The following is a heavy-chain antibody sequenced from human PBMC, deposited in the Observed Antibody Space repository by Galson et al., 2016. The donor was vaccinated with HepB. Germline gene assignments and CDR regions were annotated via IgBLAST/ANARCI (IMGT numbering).Heavy chain of an antibody. Sequence: SLRLSCAASGLSLRSYGMQWVRQAPGKGLEWVAFIWYDGSNEYYVDSVKGRFTISRDNSKNTLYLQMNSLRADDTAVYYCAKEKVPSYFYYGMDVWGQGTTVTVSS. CDR1: GLSLRSYG. V-gene: IGHV3-33*06. CDR2: IWYDGSNE. D-gene: IGHD1-1*01. J-gene: IGHJ6*02. CDR3: AKEKVPSYFYYGMDV.